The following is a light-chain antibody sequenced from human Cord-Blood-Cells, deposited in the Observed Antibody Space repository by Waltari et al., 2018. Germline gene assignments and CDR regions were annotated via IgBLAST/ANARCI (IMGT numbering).Light chain of an antibody. J-gene: IGLJ2*01. V-gene: IGLV2-23*02. CDR3: CSYAGSSTFVV. CDR1: TSDVGRSIL. Sequence: QSALTHPASVSGSPGPSIPISCPGTTSDVGRSILVSCYQQHPGKAPKLMIYAVSKRPSGVSNRFSGSKSGNTASLTISGLQAEDEADYYCCSYAGSSTFVVFGGGTKLTVL. CDR2: AVS.